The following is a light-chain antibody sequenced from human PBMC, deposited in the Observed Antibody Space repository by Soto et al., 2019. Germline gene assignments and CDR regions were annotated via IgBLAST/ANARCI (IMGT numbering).Light chain of an antibody. CDR2: AGS. CDR3: QQANSFPYT. Sequence: DIQMTQTPSSVSSSVGYRFTITCRASEDISSWVAWYQQKPGKAPKLLIHAGSRLHSGVPSRFSGSGSGTDFTLTITGLQPEDFATYYCQQANSFPYTFGQGTKVDIK. V-gene: IGKV1D-12*01. J-gene: IGKJ2*01. CDR1: EDISSW.